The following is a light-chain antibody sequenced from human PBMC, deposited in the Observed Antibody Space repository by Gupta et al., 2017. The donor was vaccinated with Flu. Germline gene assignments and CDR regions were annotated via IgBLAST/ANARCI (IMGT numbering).Light chain of an antibody. J-gene: IGKJ2*01. CDR1: QSISSY. CDR2: AAS. CDR3: QQSDSTPYT. V-gene: IGKV1-39*01. Sequence: PSSLSASVGDRVTITCRASQSISSYLNWYQQKPGKAPKLLIYAASSLQSGVPSRFSGSGSGTDFTLTISRLQPEDFATYYCQQSDSTPYTVGQGTKVEIK.